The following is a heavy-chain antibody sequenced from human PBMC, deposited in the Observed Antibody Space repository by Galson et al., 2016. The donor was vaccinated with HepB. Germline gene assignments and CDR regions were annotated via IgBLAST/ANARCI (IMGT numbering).Heavy chain of an antibody. D-gene: IGHD3-22*01. Sequence: SLRLSCAASGFTFSNYAMQWVRQAPGKGLEWVALISNDGTNKHLADSVRGRFTISRDNSENTLYVQMNSLRIEDTAVYLCARNYESGGYLSAFDYYGVDVWGPGTTVTVSS. CDR3: ARNYESGGYLSAFDYYGVDV. CDR1: GFTFSNYA. CDR2: ISNDGTNK. J-gene: IGHJ6*02. V-gene: IGHV3-30*04.